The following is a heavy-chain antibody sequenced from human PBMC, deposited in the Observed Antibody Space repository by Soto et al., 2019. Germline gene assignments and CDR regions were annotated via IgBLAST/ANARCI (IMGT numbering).Heavy chain of an antibody. CDR1: GFTFSSYW. J-gene: IGHJ3*02. D-gene: IGHD3-22*01. Sequence: GGTLRLSCAASGFTFSSYWMSWVRQAPGKGLEWVANIKQDGSEKYYVDSVKGRFTISRDNAKNSLYLQMNSLRAEDTAVYYCASAYDSRNAFDIWGQGTMVTVSS. CDR2: IKQDGSEK. CDR3: ASAYDSRNAFDI. V-gene: IGHV3-7*01.